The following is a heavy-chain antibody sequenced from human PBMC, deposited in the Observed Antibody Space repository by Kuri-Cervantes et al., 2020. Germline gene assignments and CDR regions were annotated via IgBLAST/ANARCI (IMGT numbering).Heavy chain of an antibody. V-gene: IGHV3-21*01. CDR1: GFTFSSYS. J-gene: IGHJ4*02. CDR2: ISSSSSYI. CDR3: AKDPYSGSPPDY. Sequence: GGSLRLSCAASGFTFSSYSMNWVRQAPGKGLEWVSSISSSSSYIYYADSVKGRFTISRDNAKNSLYLQMNSLRAEDTAVYYCAKDPYSGSPPDYWGQGTLVTVSS. D-gene: IGHD1-26*01.